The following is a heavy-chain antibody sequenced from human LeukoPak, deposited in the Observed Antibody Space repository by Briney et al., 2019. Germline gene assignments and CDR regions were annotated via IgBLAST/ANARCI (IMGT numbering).Heavy chain of an antibody. CDR2: ISYDGGNK. CDR1: GFTLSSYG. D-gene: IGHD1-26*01. Sequence: GGSLRLSCAASGFTLSSYGMHWVRQAPGKGLEWVAVISYDGGNKYYADSVKGRFSISRDNSKNTLYLQMNSLRAEDTAVYYCAREEYSGSYYFDYWGQGTLVTVSS. CDR3: AREEYSGSYYFDY. V-gene: IGHV3-30*03. J-gene: IGHJ4*02.